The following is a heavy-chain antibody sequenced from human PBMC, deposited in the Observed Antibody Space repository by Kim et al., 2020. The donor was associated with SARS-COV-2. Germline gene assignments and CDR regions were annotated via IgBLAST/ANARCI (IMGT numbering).Heavy chain of an antibody. CDR3: ARVSPLVVPAATPKRGYYYYYMDV. D-gene: IGHD2-2*02. J-gene: IGHJ6*03. V-gene: IGHV1-2*06. CDR2: INPNSGGT. Sequence: ASVKVSCKASGYTFTGYYMHWVRQAPGQGLEWMGRINPNSGGTNYAQKFQGRVTMTRDTSISTAYMELSRLRSDDTAVYYCARVSPLVVPAATPKRGYYYYYMDVWGKGTTVTVSS. CDR1: GYTFTGYY.